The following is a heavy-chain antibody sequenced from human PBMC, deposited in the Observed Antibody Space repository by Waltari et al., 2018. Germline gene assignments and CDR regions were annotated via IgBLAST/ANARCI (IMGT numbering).Heavy chain of an antibody. D-gene: IGHD4-17*01. CDR2: IYWSASK. CDR1: GFSISASGTG. CDR3: ARVRGYEDDYGYYFLAVDF. V-gene: IGHV2-70*04. J-gene: IGHJ3*01. Sequence: QVTLKESGPALVKPTQTLTLTCTFSGFSISASGTGVGWIRQPPGKALEWLASIYWSASKDYRTSLKSRLTISKDTSKNQVVLTMTNMDPVDTATYYCARVRGYEDDYGYYFLAVDFWGQGLRVTVSS.